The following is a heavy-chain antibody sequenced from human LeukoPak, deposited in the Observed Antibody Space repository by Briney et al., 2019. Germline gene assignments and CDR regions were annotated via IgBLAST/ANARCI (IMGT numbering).Heavy chain of an antibody. CDR3: ARDSVLCIVGATGGCYYFDY. J-gene: IGHJ4*02. CDR2: ISSSSSYI. D-gene: IGHD1-26*01. V-gene: IGHV3-21*01. Sequence: GGSLRLSCAASGFTFSSYSMNWVRQAPGKVLEWVSSISSSSSYIYYADSVKGRFTISRDNAKNSLYLQMNSLRAEDTAVYYCARDSVLCIVGATGGCYYFDYWGQGTLVTVSS. CDR1: GFTFSSYS.